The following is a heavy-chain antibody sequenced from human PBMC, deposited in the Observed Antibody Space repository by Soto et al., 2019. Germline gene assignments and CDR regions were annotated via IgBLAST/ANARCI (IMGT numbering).Heavy chain of an antibody. V-gene: IGHV4-61*05. CDR3: ARGSNWFDP. Sequence: SETLSLTCTVSGGSISSRSYYWGWIRQPPGKGLEWIGYIYYSGSTNYNPSLKSRVTISVDTSKNQFSLKLSSVTAADTAVYYCARGSNWFDPWGQGTLVTVSS. CDR2: IYYSGST. J-gene: IGHJ5*02. CDR1: GGSISSRSYY.